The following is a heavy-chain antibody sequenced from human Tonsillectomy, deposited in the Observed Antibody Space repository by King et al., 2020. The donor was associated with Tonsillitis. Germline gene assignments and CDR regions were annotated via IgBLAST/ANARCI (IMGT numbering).Heavy chain of an antibody. Sequence: EVQLVESGGDLVQPGGSLKLSCAASGFTFSGSAIHWVRQTSGKGLEWVGRIRSKANNYATSHVASVKGRFTISRDDSKNTAYLKMNSLRVEDTAVYYCTLNPGDAGYAFDMWGQGTMVTVSS. J-gene: IGHJ3*02. D-gene: IGHD3-10*01. CDR3: TLNPGDAGYAFDM. CDR1: GFTFSGSA. CDR2: IRSKANNYAT. V-gene: IGHV3-73*02.